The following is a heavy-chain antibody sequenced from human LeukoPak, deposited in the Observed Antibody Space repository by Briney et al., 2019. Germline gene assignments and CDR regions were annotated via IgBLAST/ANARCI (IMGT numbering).Heavy chain of an antibody. D-gene: IGHD7-27*01. CDR3: ARDGDPQLAFDY. Sequence: ASVKVSCKASGGTFSSYAISWVRQAPGQGLEWMGRIIPILGTANYAQKFQGRVTITTDESTSTAYMELSSLRSEDTAVYYCARDGDPQLAFDYWGQGTLVTVSS. CDR1: GGTFSSYA. V-gene: IGHV1-69*11. J-gene: IGHJ4*02. CDR2: IIPILGTA.